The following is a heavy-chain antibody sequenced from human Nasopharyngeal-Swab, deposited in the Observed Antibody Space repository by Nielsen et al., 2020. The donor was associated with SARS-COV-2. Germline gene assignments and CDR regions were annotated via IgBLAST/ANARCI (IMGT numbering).Heavy chain of an antibody. CDR3: ARDGLYSSSWSTYSYGMDV. CDR1: GFTFSSYA. CDR2: INSDGSST. D-gene: IGHD6-13*01. V-gene: IGHV3-74*01. Sequence: GESLKISCAASGFTFSSYAISWVRQAPGKGLVWVSRINSDGSSTSYADSVKGRFTISRDNAKNTLYLQMNSLRAEDTAVYYCARDGLYSSSWSTYSYGMDVWGQGTTVTVSS. J-gene: IGHJ6*02.